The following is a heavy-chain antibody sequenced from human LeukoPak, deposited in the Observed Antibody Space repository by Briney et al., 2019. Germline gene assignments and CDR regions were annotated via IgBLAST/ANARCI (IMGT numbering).Heavy chain of an antibody. Sequence: SETLSLTCTVSGGSISSGSYYWSWIRQPAGKGLEWIGRIYTSGSTNYNPSLKSRVTISVDTSKNQFSLKLSSVTAADTAAYYCARVSGWFDPWGQGTLVTVSS. CDR1: GGSISSGSYY. CDR3: ARVSGWFDP. D-gene: IGHD3-10*01. CDR2: IYTSGST. J-gene: IGHJ5*02. V-gene: IGHV4-61*02.